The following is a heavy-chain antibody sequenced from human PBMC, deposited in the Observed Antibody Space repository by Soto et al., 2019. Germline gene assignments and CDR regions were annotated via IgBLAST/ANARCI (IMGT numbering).Heavy chain of an antibody. Sequence: QVQLVESGGAVVQPGMSLRLSCAASGFNFRNYGMHWVRQAPGKGLEWVAVIWYDGSNKNYADSVRGRFTISRDNAKNTLYLQMNSLRAEDTAVYYCAKEKTDILPDYWGQGTLVTVS. V-gene: IGHV3-33*06. CDR1: GFNFRNYG. D-gene: IGHD3-9*01. CDR2: IWYDGSNK. J-gene: IGHJ4*02. CDR3: AKEKTDILPDY.